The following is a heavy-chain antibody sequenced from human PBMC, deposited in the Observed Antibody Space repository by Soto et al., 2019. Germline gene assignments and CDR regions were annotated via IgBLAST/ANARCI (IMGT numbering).Heavy chain of an antibody. D-gene: IGHD6-13*01. CDR1: GFTFSSYG. V-gene: IGHV3-33*01. CDR3: ARESAAGSAYYGMDV. J-gene: IGHJ6*02. CDR2: IWYDGSNK. Sequence: QVQLVESGGGVVQPGRSLRLSCAASGFTFSSYGMHWVRQAPGKGLEWVAVIWYDGSNKYYADSVKGRFTISRDNSKNTLYLQMNSLRAEDTAVYYCARESAAGSAYYGMDVWSQGTTVTVSS.